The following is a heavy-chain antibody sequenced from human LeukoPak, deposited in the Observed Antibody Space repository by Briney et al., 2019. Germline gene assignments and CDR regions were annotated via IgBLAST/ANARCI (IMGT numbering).Heavy chain of an antibody. D-gene: IGHD5-18*01. Sequence: GGSLRLSRAASGFTFSSYGMHWVRQAPGKGLEWVAVIWYDGSNKYYADSVKGRFTISRDNSKNTLYLQMNSLRAEDTAVYYCAKDPGDVDTAMMFDYWGQGTLVTVSS. J-gene: IGHJ4*02. CDR2: IWYDGSNK. V-gene: IGHV3-33*06. CDR3: AKDPGDVDTAMMFDY. CDR1: GFTFSSYG.